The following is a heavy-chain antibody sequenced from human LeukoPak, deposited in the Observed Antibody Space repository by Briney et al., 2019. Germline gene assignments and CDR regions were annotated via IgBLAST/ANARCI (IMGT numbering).Heavy chain of an antibody. CDR3: ARTWYYGSGSYYNLYYYYGMDV. D-gene: IGHD3-10*01. V-gene: IGHV4-59*08. CDR2: IYYSGST. Sequence: SETLSLTCTVSGGSICSYYWSWIRQPPGKGLEWIGYIYYSGSTNYNPSLKSRVTISVDTSKNQFSLRLSSVTAADTAVYYCARTWYYGSGSYYNLYYYYGMDVWGQGTTVTVSS. J-gene: IGHJ6*02. CDR1: GGSICSYY.